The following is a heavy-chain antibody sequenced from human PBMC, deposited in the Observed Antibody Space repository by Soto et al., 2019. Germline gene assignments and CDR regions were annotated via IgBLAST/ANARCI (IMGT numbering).Heavy chain of an antibody. CDR1: GYSISSGYY. J-gene: IGHJ4*02. D-gene: IGHD3-22*01. CDR2: IYHSGST. V-gene: IGHV4-38-2*01. Sequence: PSETLSLTCAVSGYSISSGYYWGWIRQPPGKGLEWIGSIYHSGSTYYNPSLKSRVTISVDTSKNQFSLKLSSVTAADTAVYYCARRSITMNSFDYWGQGTLVTVSS. CDR3: ARRSITMNSFDY.